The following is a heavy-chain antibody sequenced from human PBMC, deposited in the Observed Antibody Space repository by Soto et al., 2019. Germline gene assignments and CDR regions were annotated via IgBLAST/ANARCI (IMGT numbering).Heavy chain of an antibody. CDR1: GGTFSSYI. D-gene: IGHD3-10*01. CDR2: IIPILGIA. CDR3: ASGILWFGEPNHFDY. J-gene: IGHJ4*02. Sequence: SVKVSCQASGGTFSSYIISWVRQAPGQGLEWMGRIIPILGIANYAQKFQGRVTITADKSTSTAYMELSSLRSEDTAVYYCASGILWFGEPNHFDYWGQGTLVTVSS. V-gene: IGHV1-69*02.